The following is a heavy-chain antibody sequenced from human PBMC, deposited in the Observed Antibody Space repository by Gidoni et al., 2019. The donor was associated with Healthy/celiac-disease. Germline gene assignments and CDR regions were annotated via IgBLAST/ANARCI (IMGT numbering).Heavy chain of an antibody. CDR1: GGSLSSYY. CDR3: ARGGLFGPSIVVVPAASLDV. CDR2: IYYSGST. Sequence: QVQLQESGPGLVKPSETLSLTCTVSGGSLSSYYWSWIRQPPGKGLEWIGYIYYSGSTNYNPSLKSRVTISVDTSKNQFSLKLSSVTAADTAVYYCARGGLFGPSIVVVPAASLDVWGQGTTVTVSS. D-gene: IGHD2-2*01. V-gene: IGHV4-59*01. J-gene: IGHJ6*02.